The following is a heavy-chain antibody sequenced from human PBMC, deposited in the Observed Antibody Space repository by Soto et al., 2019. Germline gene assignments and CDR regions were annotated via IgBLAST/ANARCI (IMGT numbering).Heavy chain of an antibody. CDR1: GFTFSSYW. V-gene: IGHV3-74*01. CDR2: IIRDGSST. CDR3: GRGGSGIYGMDI. Sequence: EVQLVESGGGLVQPGGSLRLACAASGFTFSSYWMHWVRQAPGKGLVWISRIIRDGSSTNYADSVKGRFTISRDNAKNRLYLEINSVRADDTAVYFCGRGGSGIYGMDIWGQGTTVIVSS. D-gene: IGHD6-13*01. J-gene: IGHJ6*02.